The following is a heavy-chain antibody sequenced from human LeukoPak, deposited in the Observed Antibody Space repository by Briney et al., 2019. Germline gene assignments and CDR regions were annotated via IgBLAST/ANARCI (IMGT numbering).Heavy chain of an antibody. CDR1: GGSISSYY. V-gene: IGHV4-4*07. CDR2: IYTSGST. Sequence: PSETLSLTCTVSGGSISSYYWSWIRQPAGKGLEWIGRIYTSGSTNYNPSLKSRVTMSVDTSKNQFSLKLSSVTAADTAVYYCAREGGYCSGGSCYSGNWFDPWGQGTLVTVSS. J-gene: IGHJ5*02. D-gene: IGHD2-15*01. CDR3: AREGGYCSGGSCYSGNWFDP.